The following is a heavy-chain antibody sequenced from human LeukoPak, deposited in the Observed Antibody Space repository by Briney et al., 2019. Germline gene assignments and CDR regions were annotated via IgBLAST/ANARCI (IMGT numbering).Heavy chain of an antibody. D-gene: IGHD2-15*01. CDR3: ARGIVVVVAATSNWFDP. CDR1: GFTFSSYE. Sequence: GGSLRLSCAASGFTFSSYEVNWVRQAPGKGLEWVAVISYDGNNKYYAESVKGRFTVYRDNSKKTLYLQMNSLRAEDTAVYYCARGIVVVVAATSNWFDPWGQGTLVTVSS. CDR2: ISYDGNNK. V-gene: IGHV3-30*04. J-gene: IGHJ5*02.